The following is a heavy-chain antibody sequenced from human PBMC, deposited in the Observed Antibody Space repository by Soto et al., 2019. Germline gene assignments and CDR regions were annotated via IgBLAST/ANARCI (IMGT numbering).Heavy chain of an antibody. CDR3: AGIVSTGYYYGMDV. Sequence: QVELVQSGAAVKKPGSSVTGSCKASVGTSRSYTISCVRQSPGQVLEWMGRIFPIHGIANYAQKFQGGVTVTADMSTSTAYMDRSSMRSQDRALSYYAGIVSTGYYYGMDVWGQGPTVTVS. J-gene: IGHJ6*02. CDR2: IFPIHGIA. V-gene: IGHV1-69*02. D-gene: IGHD1-26*01. CDR1: VGTSRSYT.